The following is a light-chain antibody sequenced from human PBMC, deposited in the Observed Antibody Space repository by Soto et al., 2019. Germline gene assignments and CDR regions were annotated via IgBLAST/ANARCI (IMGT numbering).Light chain of an antibody. V-gene: IGKV3-15*01. Sequence: EIVLTQSPATLSLSPGERATLSCRASQSVSSNLAWYQQKPGQAPRLLIYGASTRATGIPARFSGSGSGTEFTLSISSLQSEDVAVYYCQQYQNWPLTFGGGTKVDIK. CDR1: QSVSSN. CDR3: QQYQNWPLT. J-gene: IGKJ4*01. CDR2: GAS.